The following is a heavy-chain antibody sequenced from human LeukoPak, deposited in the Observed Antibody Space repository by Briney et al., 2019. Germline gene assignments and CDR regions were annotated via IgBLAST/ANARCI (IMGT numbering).Heavy chain of an antibody. Sequence: GGSLRLSCAASRFTFSNDAMSWGRLAPGKGLDWVSAISGSGGITYYSDSVKSRFTISTVNSKNTLYLRMNSLRAEDTAVYYCAKEGYGSSWNADFDYWGQGTLVIVSS. CDR3: AKEGYGSSWNADFDY. CDR1: RFTFSNDA. V-gene: IGHV3-23*01. CDR2: ISGSGGIT. D-gene: IGHD6-13*01. J-gene: IGHJ4*02.